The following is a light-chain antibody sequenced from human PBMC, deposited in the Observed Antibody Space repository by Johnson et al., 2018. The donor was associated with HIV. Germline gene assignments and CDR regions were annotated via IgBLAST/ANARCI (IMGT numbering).Light chain of an antibody. CDR1: SSNIGNNY. CDR2: ENN. J-gene: IGLJ1*01. V-gene: IGLV1-51*02. CDR3: GTWDSSLSAYV. Sequence: HSVLTQPPSVSAAPGQKVTISCSGSSSNIGNNYVSWYQQLPGTAPKLLIYENNKRPSGIPDRFSGSKSGTSATLGITVLQTGDEADYYCGTWDSSLSAYVLRTWTQVPVL.